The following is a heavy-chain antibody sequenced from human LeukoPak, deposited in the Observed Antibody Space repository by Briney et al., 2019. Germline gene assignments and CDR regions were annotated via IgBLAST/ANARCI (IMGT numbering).Heavy chain of an antibody. J-gene: IGHJ5*02. CDR1: GGTFSSYA. D-gene: IGHD3-22*01. V-gene: IGHV1-69*01. CDR3: ASDDSSGYLWWFDP. Sequence: SVKVSCKASGGTFSSYAISWVRQAPGQGLEWMGGIIPIFGTANYAQKFQGRVTITADESTSTAYMELSSLRSEDTAVYYCASDDSSGYLWWFDPWGQGTLVTVSS. CDR2: IIPIFGTA.